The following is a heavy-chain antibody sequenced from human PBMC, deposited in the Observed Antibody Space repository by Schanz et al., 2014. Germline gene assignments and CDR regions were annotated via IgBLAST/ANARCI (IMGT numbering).Heavy chain of an antibody. CDR3: ASLYDREYFDY. V-gene: IGHV3-66*01. J-gene: IGHJ4*02. CDR1: GFTFSKYG. CDR2: IYGGGIT. Sequence: EVQVVESGGGLVQPGRSLRLSCAASGFTFSKYGMHWVRQAPGKGLEWVSVIYGGGITYYADSVKGRFTISRDSSRNTLYLQMNSLRAEDTAVYYCASLYDREYFDYWGQGTLVTVSS. D-gene: IGHD2-8*01.